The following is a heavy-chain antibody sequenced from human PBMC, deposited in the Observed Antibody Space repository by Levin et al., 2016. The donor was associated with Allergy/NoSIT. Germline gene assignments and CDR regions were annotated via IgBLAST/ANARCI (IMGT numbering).Heavy chain of an antibody. D-gene: IGHD3-10*01. V-gene: IGHV3-21*01. CDR2: IDSSSSVI. J-gene: IGHJ4*02. Sequence: GESLKISCVASGFSFRSYSMHWVRQAPGKGLEWVSSIDSSSSVIRYADSLEGRFTISRDNAKNTLYLQMNSLRVEDTAVYYCARRWYGIDYWGQGTLVTVSS. CDR1: GFSFRSYS. CDR3: ARRWYGIDY.